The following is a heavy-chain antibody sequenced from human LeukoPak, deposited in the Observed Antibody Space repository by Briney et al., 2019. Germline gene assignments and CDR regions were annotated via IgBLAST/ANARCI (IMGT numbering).Heavy chain of an antibody. CDR1: GFTFSSYG. CDR2: ISYDGSNK. D-gene: IGHD6-19*01. Sequence: GGSLRLSCAASGFTFSSYGMHWVRQAPGKGLEWVAVISYDGSNKYYADSVRGRFTISRDNSKNTLYLQMNSLRAEDTAVYYCAKDRDLLGVAGHWGQGTLVTVSS. V-gene: IGHV3-30*18. CDR3: AKDRDLLGVAGH. J-gene: IGHJ4*02.